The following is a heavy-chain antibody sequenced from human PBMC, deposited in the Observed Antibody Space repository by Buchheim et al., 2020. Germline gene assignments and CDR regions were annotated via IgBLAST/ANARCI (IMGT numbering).Heavy chain of an antibody. D-gene: IGHD4-17*01. CDR2: INHSGST. J-gene: IGHJ5*02. Sequence: QVQLQQWGAGLLKPSETLSLTCAVYGGSFSGYYWSWIRQPPGKGLEWIGEINHSGSTNYNTSLKSRVTISVDTSKNQFSLQLSSVTAADTAVYYCARGRLRTKLKNWFDPWGQGTL. CDR1: GGSFSGYY. CDR3: ARGRLRTKLKNWFDP. V-gene: IGHV4-34*01.